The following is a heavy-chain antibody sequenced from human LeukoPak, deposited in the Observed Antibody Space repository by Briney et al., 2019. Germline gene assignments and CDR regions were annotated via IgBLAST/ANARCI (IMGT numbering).Heavy chain of an antibody. D-gene: IGHD3-22*01. CDR1: GFTFSSYA. J-gene: IGHJ4*02. Sequence: GGSLRLSCVASGFTFSSYAMSWLRQAPGKGLEWVSANANSGSTTYYADSVKGRFTISRDNSKNTLCLQLNSLRAGDTAVYYCAKGEDYYDSSGYFHYYFDYWGQGTLVTVSS. CDR3: AKGEDYYDSSGYFHYYFDY. CDR2: NANSGSTT. V-gene: IGHV3-23*01.